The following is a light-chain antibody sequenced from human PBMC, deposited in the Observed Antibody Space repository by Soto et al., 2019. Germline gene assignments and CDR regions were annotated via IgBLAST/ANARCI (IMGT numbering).Light chain of an antibody. CDR2: GAS. Sequence: IVLTQSPGTLSLSPGARATLSCSASQSVSSSSLAWYQQKPGQAPRLLIYGASSRATGIPDRFSGSGSGTDFTLTISRLEPEDFAVYYCQQYGSSPQTFGGGTKVDIK. CDR3: QQYGSSPQT. J-gene: IGKJ4*01. CDR1: QSVSSSS. V-gene: IGKV3-20*01.